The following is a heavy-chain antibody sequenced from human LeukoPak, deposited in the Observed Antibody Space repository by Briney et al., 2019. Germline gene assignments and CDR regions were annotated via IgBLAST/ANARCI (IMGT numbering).Heavy chain of an antibody. CDR3: ARGFGGYDSGAYYFDY. J-gene: IGHJ4*02. D-gene: IGHD5-12*01. CDR1: GYTFTSYY. CDR2: INPSGGST. Sequence: ASVKVSCKASGYTFTSYYMHWVRQAPGQGLEWMGIINPSGGSTSYAQKFQGRVTMTRNTSTSTVYMELSSLRSEDTAVYYCARGFGGYDSGAYYFDYWGQGTLVTVSS. V-gene: IGHV1-46*01.